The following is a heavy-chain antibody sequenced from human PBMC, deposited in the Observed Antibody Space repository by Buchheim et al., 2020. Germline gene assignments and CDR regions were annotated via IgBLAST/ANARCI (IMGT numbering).Heavy chain of an antibody. V-gene: IGHV4-30-2*01. CDR1: GGSISSGGYS. CDR3: ARALNPHYDYVTSGVLDP. J-gene: IGHJ5*02. CDR2: IYHSGST. Sequence: QLQLQESGSGLVKPSQTLSLTCAVSGGSISSGGYSWSWIRRPPGKGLEWIGYIYHSGSTYYNPSLKSRVTISVDRSKTQFSLKLSSVTAADTAVYYCARALNPHYDYVTSGVLDPWGQGTL. D-gene: IGHD3-16*01.